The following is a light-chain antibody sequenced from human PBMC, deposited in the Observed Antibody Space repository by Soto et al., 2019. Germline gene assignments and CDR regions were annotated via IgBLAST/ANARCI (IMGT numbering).Light chain of an antibody. CDR1: QSVSSN. CDR3: QQYNNWPPWT. J-gene: IGKJ1*01. Sequence: EIVMTQSPVTLSVSPGERATLSCRASQSVSSNLAWYQQKPGQAPRLLIYGASTGATGIPARFSGSGSGTEFTLTISSLQSEDFAVYYCQQYNNWPPWTFGQGTKVEIK. V-gene: IGKV3-15*01. CDR2: GAS.